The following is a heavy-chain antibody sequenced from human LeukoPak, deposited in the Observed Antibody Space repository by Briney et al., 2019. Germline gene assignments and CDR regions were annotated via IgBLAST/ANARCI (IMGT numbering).Heavy chain of an antibody. CDR2: IYSGGST. D-gene: IGHD4-17*01. J-gene: IGHJ3*02. V-gene: IGHV3-53*01. CDR1: GFTFSSNY. CDR3: ARADYAWGAFDI. Sequence: GGSLRLSCAASGFTFSSNYMSWVRQAPGKGLEWVSDIYSGGSTCYEDSVKGRFTISRDNSKNTLYLQMDSLRAEDTAVYYCARADYAWGAFDIWGQGTMVTVSS.